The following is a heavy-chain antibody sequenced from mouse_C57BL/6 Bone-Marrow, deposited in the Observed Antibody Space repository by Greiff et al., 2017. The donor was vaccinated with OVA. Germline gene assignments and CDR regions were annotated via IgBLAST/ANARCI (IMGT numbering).Heavy chain of an antibody. Sequence: VQLQQPGPELVKPGASVKISCKASGYSFTGYYMNWVKQSPEKSLEWIGEINPSTGGTTYNQKFKAKATLTVDKSSSTAYMQLKSLTSEDSAVYYCARSRWLLRFTLGYWGQGTTLTVSS. CDR1: GYSFTGYY. D-gene: IGHD2-3*01. J-gene: IGHJ2*01. CDR2: INPSTGGT. CDR3: ARSRWLLRFTLGY. V-gene: IGHV1-42*01.